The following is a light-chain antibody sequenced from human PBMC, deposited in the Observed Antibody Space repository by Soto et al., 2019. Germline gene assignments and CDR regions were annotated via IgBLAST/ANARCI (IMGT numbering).Light chain of an antibody. CDR1: QSISSW. CDR2: KAS. J-gene: IGKJ1*01. Sequence: DIQLTQSPVSLSASVGERVTITCRASQSISSWLAWYQQKSGKAPNLLIYKASNLQTGFPSRFSGSGSGTEFTLTISGLQTEDFATYYCQHYHSYPWTFGQGTKVEI. V-gene: IGKV1-5*03. CDR3: QHYHSYPWT.